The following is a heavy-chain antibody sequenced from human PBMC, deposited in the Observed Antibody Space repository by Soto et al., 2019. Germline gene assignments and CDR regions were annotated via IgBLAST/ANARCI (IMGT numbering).Heavy chain of an antibody. CDR1: GHTLTEFS. CDR3: ARDPLGYCTNDRCYTGFDY. J-gene: IGHJ4*02. D-gene: IGHD2-8*01. CDR2: IVLMFGTA. Sequence: SVKVSCKISGHTLTEFSIHWVRQAPGKGLEWMGGIVLMFGTANYAQKFQGRVTITADESTSTAYMELSSLKSEDTAVYYCARDPLGYCTNDRCYTGFDYWGQGTLVTVSS. V-gene: IGHV1-69*13.